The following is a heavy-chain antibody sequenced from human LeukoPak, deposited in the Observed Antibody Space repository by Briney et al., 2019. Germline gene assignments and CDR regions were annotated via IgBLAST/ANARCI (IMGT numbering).Heavy chain of an antibody. CDR3: ARRRVYCSGGSCYHYFDY. J-gene: IGHJ4*02. CDR2: IYYSGST. V-gene: IGHV4-39*01. CDR1: GGSNSSSSYY. D-gene: IGHD2-15*01. Sequence: SETLSLTCTVSGGSNSSSSYYWGWIRQPPGKGLEWIRSIYYSGSTYYNPSLKSRVTISVDTSKNQFSLKLSSVTAADTAVYYCARRRVYCSGGSCYHYFDYWGQGTLVTVSS.